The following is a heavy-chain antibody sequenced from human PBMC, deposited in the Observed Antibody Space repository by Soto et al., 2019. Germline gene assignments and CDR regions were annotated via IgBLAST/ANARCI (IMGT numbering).Heavy chain of an antibody. D-gene: IGHD1-1*01. CDR3: AKETTASFADF. CDR2: ISTSDTYI. J-gene: IGHJ4*02. V-gene: IGHV3-21*04. CDR1: GVTFSSYS. Sequence: GGSLRLSCAASGVTFSSYSMNWVRQAPGKGLEWVSSISTSDTYIYYADSVKGRFTISRDNAKKSLYLQMNSLRVEDTAVYYCAKETTASFADFWGQGTLVTVSS.